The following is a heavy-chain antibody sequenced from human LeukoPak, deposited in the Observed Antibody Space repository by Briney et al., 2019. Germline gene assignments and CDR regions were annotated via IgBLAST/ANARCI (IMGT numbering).Heavy chain of an antibody. D-gene: IGHD2-2*01. CDR3: AGRHSSSTSRFELDD. V-gene: IGHV3-21*01. CDR2: INSRSYI. J-gene: IGHJ4*02. Sequence: GGSLRLSCAAAGFTFSSYSMNWVRQAAGKGLEWVSSINSRSYIYYADPVKGGFTISRDNAKNSLYLQMNGLRAEDRAGYYFAGRHSSSTSRFELDDRGQGTLVTVSS. CDR1: GFTFSSYS.